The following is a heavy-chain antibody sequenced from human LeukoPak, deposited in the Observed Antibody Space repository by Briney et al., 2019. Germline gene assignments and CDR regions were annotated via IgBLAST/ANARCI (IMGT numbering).Heavy chain of an antibody. J-gene: IGHJ6*03. Sequence: PSETLSLTCTVSSGSISSYYWSWIRQPAGKGLEWIGRIYTSGSTNYNPSLKSRVTMSVDTSKNHFSLKLSSVTAADTAVYYCARAPYCSGGSCYYRHYYYYYMDVWGKGTTVTVSS. CDR3: ARAPYCSGGSCYYRHYYYYYMDV. CDR2: IYTSGST. CDR1: SGSISSYY. D-gene: IGHD2-15*01. V-gene: IGHV4-4*07.